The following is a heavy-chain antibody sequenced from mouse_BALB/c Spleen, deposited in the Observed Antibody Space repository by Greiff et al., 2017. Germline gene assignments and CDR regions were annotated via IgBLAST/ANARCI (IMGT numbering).Heavy chain of an antibody. CDR1: GFSLTSYG. V-gene: IGHV2-4-1*01. J-gene: IGHJ4*01. D-gene: IGHD1-1*01. CDR2: IWSVGST. Sequence: VQLQQSGPGLVQPSQSLSITCTVSGFSLTSYGVHWVRQSPGKGLEWLGVIWSVGSTDYNAAFISRLSISKDNSKSQVFFKMNSLQADDTAIYYCARNSPYYYGSSYPIAMDYWGQGTSVTVSS. CDR3: ARNSPYYYGSSYPIAMDY.